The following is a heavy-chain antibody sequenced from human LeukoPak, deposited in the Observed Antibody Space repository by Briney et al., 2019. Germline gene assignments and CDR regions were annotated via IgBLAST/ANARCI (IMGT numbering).Heavy chain of an antibody. Sequence: AASVKVSCKASGGTFSSYAISWVRQAPGQGLEWMGGIIPIFGTANYAQKFQGRVTITADESTSTAYMELSRLRSDDTAVYYCARDRQGYYYYMDVWGKGTTVTVSS. J-gene: IGHJ6*03. CDR1: GGTFSSYA. CDR2: IIPIFGTA. V-gene: IGHV1-69*13. CDR3: ARDRQGYYYYMDV.